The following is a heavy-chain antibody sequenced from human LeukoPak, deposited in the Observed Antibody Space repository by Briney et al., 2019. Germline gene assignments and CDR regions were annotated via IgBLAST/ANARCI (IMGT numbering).Heavy chain of an antibody. D-gene: IGHD6-19*01. CDR3: AKNPSSGWYYFDY. Sequence: GGSLRLSCAASGFIVSSNYMSWVRQAPGKGLEWVSIIYSDGSTYYADSVKGRFTISRDNSKNTLYLQMNSLRAEDTAVYYCAKNPSSGWYYFDYWGQGTLVTVSS. J-gene: IGHJ4*02. CDR2: IYSDGST. V-gene: IGHV3-53*01. CDR1: GFIVSSNY.